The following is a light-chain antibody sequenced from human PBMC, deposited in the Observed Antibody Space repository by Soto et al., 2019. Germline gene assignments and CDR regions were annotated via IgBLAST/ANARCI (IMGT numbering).Light chain of an antibody. CDR1: TSDVGGYNY. J-gene: IGLJ2*01. CDR2: EVN. CDR3: SSYAGSKNFIL. Sequence: QSALTHPPSASGSPGQSGTISCTGTTSDVGGYNYVSWYQLHPGKVPKLIISEVNKRPSGVPDRFSGSKSGSTASLTVSGLQAEDEADYFCSSYAGSKNFILFGGGTKLTVL. V-gene: IGLV2-8*01.